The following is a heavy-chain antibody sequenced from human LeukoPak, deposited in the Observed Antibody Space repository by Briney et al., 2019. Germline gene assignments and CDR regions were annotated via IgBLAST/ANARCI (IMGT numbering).Heavy chain of an antibody. J-gene: IGHJ6*03. CDR2: IYPGDSDT. V-gene: IGHV5-51*01. CDR1: GYSFTSYW. CDR3: ARLGYCGGDCYLVRYYYYYMNV. D-gene: IGHD2-21*02. Sequence: GESLKISCKGSGYSFTSYWIGWVRQMPGKGLEWMGIIYPGDSDTRYSPSFQGQVTISADKSISTAHLQWSSLKASDTAMYYCARLGYCGGDCYLVRYYYYYMNVWGKGTTVTVSS.